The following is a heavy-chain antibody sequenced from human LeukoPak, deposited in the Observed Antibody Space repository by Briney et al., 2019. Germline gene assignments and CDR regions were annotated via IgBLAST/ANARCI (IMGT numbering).Heavy chain of an antibody. J-gene: IGHJ6*02. V-gene: IGHV1-18*01. CDR1: GYTFTSYG. CDR3: ARSNVVTAIHEDYYYYGMDV. Sequence: ASVKVSCKASGYTFTSYGISWVRQAPGQGLEWMGWISAYNGNTNYAQKLQGRVTMTTDTSTSTAYMELRSLRSDDTAVYYCARSNVVTAIHEDYYYYGMDVWGQGTTVTVSS. D-gene: IGHD2-21*02. CDR2: ISAYNGNT.